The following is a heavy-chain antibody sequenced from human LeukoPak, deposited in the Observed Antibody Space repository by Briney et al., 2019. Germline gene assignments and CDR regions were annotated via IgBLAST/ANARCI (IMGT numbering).Heavy chain of an antibody. D-gene: IGHD2-21*01. CDR1: EFAFSSYW. CDR2: INQDGSQK. J-gene: IGHJ4*02. V-gene: IGHV3-7*02. Sequence: GGSLRLSCAASEFAFSSYWRSWVRKAPGQGLEWVATINQDGSQKYYVDSGKGRVSISRDNAKNSLFLQMTSLTAEDTAVYYCARVVWWRCDYWGQGNLVTVSS. CDR3: ARVVWWRCDY.